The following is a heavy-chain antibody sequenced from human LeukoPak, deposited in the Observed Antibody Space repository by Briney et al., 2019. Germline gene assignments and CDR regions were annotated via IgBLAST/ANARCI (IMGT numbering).Heavy chain of an antibody. Sequence: GGSLRLTCTASGFTLGSHDMHWVRQIPGQGLEWVAAVSSGFHAFFADSVQGRFTASREDARNSLYLQMNSLRAGDTAVYYCVREARGYHYTYFDYWGQGTLVTVSS. CDR2: VSSGFHA. V-gene: IGHV3-13*01. CDR1: GFTLGSHD. CDR3: VREARGYHYTYFDY. J-gene: IGHJ4*02. D-gene: IGHD5-18*01.